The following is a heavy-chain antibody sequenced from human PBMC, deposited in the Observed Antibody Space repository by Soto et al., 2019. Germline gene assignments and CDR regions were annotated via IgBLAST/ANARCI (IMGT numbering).Heavy chain of an antibody. Sequence: GESLKISCKGSGYSFTSYWIGWVRHIPGKGLEWIGIIYPGDSDTRYSPSFQGQVTISADKSISTVYLQWSSLKASDTAMYYCERPADYGSYAFDIWGQGTMVTVSS. D-gene: IGHD3-10*01. J-gene: IGHJ3*02. CDR2: IYPGDSDT. CDR1: GYSFTSYW. CDR3: ERPADYGSYAFDI. V-gene: IGHV5-51*01.